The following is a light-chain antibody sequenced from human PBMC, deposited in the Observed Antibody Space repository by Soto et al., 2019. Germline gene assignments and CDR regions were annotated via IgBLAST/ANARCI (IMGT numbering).Light chain of an antibody. CDR2: AAS. CDR3: QQYYSYPPWT. Sequence: AIRMTQSPSSLSASTGDRVTITCRASQGISSYLVWYQQKPGKAPKLLIYAASTLQSGVPSRFSGSGSGTDFTLTISCLQSEDFATYYCQQYYSYPPWTFGQGTKVEIK. CDR1: QGISSY. V-gene: IGKV1-8*01. J-gene: IGKJ1*01.